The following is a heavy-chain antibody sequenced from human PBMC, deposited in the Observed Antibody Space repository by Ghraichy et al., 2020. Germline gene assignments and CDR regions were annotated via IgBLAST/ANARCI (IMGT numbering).Heavy chain of an antibody. CDR1: GGSFSGYY. Sequence: SETLSLTCAVYGGSFSGYYWSWIRQPPGKGLEWIGEINHSGSTNYNPSLKSRVTISVDTSKNQFSLKLSSVTAADRAVYYCARGGNYYDILTGYPPRIFDYWGQGTLVTVSS. CDR2: INHSGST. CDR3: ARGGNYYDILTGYPPRIFDY. D-gene: IGHD3-9*01. V-gene: IGHV4-34*01. J-gene: IGHJ4*02.